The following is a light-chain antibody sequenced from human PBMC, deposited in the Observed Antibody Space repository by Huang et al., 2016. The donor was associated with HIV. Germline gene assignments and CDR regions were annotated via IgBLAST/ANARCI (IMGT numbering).Light chain of an antibody. CDR3: QQYNDWPLT. CDR1: QSVNTI. J-gene: IGKJ4*01. V-gene: IGKV3-15*01. Sequence: EIVMTQSPAILSVSPGERATLSCRASQSVNTILAWYPQKPGQAPRLLIYGASTRATGVPARFSGGGSGTEFTLTISGLKSEDFAVYYCQQYNDWPLTFGGGTKVDIK. CDR2: GAS.